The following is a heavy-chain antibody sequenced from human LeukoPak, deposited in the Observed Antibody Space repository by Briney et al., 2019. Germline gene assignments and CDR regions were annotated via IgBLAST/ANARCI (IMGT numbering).Heavy chain of an antibody. D-gene: IGHD1-26*01. V-gene: IGHV3-30*04. CDR1: GFTFSSYA. J-gene: IGHJ4*02. CDR3: AKGPRRWELDY. Sequence: AGRSLRLSCAASGFTFSSYAMHWVRQAPGKGLEWVAVISYDGSNKYYADSVKGRFTISRDNSKNTLYLQMNSLRAEDTAVYYCAKGPRRWELDYWGQGTLATVSS. CDR2: ISYDGSNK.